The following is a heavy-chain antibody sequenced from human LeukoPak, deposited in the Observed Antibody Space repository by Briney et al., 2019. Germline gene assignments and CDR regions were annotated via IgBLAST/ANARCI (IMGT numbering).Heavy chain of an antibody. CDR2: INRNSGDT. V-gene: IGHV1-2*02. CDR3: VRDIAPIGSWWFDP. J-gene: IGHJ5*02. CDR1: GYTFTEYY. D-gene: IGHD2-15*01. Sequence: ASVKVSCKASGYTFTEYYMHWLRQAPGLVFEWMGSINRNSGDTYYSPEFQGRVTLTRDTSIKTAYMEMNSLKSDDTAVYYCVRDIAPIGSWWFDPWGQGTLIIVSS.